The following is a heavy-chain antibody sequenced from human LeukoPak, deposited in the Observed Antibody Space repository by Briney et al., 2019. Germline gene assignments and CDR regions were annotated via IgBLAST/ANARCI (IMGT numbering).Heavy chain of an antibody. CDR2: IIPIFGTA. CDR1: GGTFSSYA. Sequence: SVKVSCEASGGTFSSYAISWVRQAPGQGLEWIGGIIPIFGTANYAQKFQGRVTITADESTSTAYMELSSLRSEDTAVYYCASSVTTEDYWGQGTLVTVSS. D-gene: IGHD4-11*01. CDR3: ASSVTTEDY. J-gene: IGHJ4*02. V-gene: IGHV1-69*01.